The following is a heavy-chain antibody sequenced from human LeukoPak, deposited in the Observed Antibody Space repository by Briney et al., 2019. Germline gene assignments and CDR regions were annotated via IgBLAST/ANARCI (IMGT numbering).Heavy chain of an antibody. Sequence: GGSLRLSCAASGFTVSNNYMSWVRQAPGKGLEWVSVIYSGGSTYYADSVKGRFTISRDNSKNTLYLQTNSLRAEDTAVYYCARLGTKELPLSDYWGQGTLVTVSS. V-gene: IGHV3-53*01. J-gene: IGHJ4*02. CDR2: IYSGGST. D-gene: IGHD1-7*01. CDR1: GFTVSNNY. CDR3: ARLGTKELPLSDY.